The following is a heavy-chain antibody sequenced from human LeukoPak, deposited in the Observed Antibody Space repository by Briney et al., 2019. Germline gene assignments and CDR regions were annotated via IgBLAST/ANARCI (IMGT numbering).Heavy chain of an antibody. V-gene: IGHV4-61*02. CDR2: IYTSGST. Sequence: PSETLSLTCTVSGGSISSASYYWSWIRQPAGKGLEWIGRIYTSGSTNYNPSLKSRVTISVDTSKNQFSLKLSSVTAADTAVYYCARAQGGGIWSGYRNFDYWGQGTLVTVSS. D-gene: IGHD3-3*01. CDR3: ARAQGGGIWSGYRNFDY. J-gene: IGHJ4*02. CDR1: GGSISSASYY.